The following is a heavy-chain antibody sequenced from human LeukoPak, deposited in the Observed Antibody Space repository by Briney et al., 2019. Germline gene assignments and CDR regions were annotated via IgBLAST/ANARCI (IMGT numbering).Heavy chain of an antibody. J-gene: IGHJ1*01. D-gene: IGHD7-27*01. CDR3: ASSPLGTEYFHH. V-gene: IGHV4-59*08. CDR1: GGFISSYY. Sequence: SETLSLTCTVSGGFISSYYWSWIRQPPGKGLEWIGYIYYSGSTNYNPSLKSRVTISGDTSKNQFSLKLSSVTAADTAVYYCASSPLGTEYFHHWGQGTLVTVSS. CDR2: IYYSGST.